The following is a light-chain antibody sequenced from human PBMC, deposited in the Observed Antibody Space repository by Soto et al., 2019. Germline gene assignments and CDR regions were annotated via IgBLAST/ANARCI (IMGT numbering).Light chain of an antibody. CDR1: QSVRSY. Sequence: EIMLTQSPATLSLSPGERATLSCRASQSVRSYLAWYQHKPGQAPRLLIYDASNRATGIPARFSGSGSGTDFTLTISRLEPEDFAVYYCQQYGNSPWTFGQGTKVDIK. CDR3: QQYGNSPWT. CDR2: DAS. V-gene: IGKV3-11*01. J-gene: IGKJ1*01.